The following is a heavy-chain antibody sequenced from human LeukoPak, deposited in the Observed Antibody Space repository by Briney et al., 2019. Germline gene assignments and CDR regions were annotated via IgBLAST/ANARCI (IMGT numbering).Heavy chain of an antibody. CDR1: GFTFSSYA. J-gene: IGHJ4*02. CDR2: ISYDGSNK. CDR3: ASSGSLDY. V-gene: IGHV3-30-3*01. D-gene: IGHD1-26*01. Sequence: GGSLRLSCAASGFTFSSYAMHRVRQAPGKGLEWVAVISYDGSNKYYADSVKGRFTISRDNSKNTLYLQMNSLRAEDTAVYYCASSGSLDYWGQGTLVTVSS.